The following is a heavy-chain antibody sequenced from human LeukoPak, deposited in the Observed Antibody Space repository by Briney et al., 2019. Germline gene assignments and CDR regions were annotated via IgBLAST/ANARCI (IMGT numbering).Heavy chain of an antibody. CDR1: GGSIGSYY. Sequence: PSETLSLTCTVSGGSIGSYYWSWIRQPPGKGLEWIGYIYYSGSTNYNPSLKSRVTISVDTSKNQFSLKLSSVTAADTAVYYCARAPRRDGYKLFDYWGQGTLVTVSS. CDR2: IYYSGST. CDR3: ARAPRRDGYKLFDY. J-gene: IGHJ4*02. D-gene: IGHD5-12*01. V-gene: IGHV4-59*01.